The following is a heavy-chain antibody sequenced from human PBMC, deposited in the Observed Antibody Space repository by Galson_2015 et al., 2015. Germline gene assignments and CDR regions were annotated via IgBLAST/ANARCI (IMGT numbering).Heavy chain of an antibody. J-gene: IGHJ4*02. D-gene: IGHD6-13*01. CDR3: ARERGSSSWWGVFDY. CDR1: GFTFSSYA. V-gene: IGHV3-30-3*01. Sequence: SLRLSCAASGFTFSSYAMHWVRQAPGKGLEWVAVISYDGSNKYYADSVKGRFTISRDNSKNTLYLQMNSLRAEDTAVYYCARERGSSSWWGVFDYWGQGTLVTVSS. CDR2: ISYDGSNK.